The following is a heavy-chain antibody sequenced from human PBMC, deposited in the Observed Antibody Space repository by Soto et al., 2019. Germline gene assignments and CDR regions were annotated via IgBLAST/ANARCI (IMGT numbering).Heavy chain of an antibody. J-gene: IGHJ3*02. CDR1: GGSISSYY. CDR3: ARLTYYYDSSGYSDAFDI. Sequence: PSETLSLTCTVSGGSISSYYWSWIRQPPGKGLEWIGYIYYSGSTNYNPSLKSRVTISVDTSKNQFSLKLSSVTAADTAVYYCARLTYYYDSSGYSDAFDIWGQGTMVAVS. CDR2: IYYSGST. D-gene: IGHD3-22*01. V-gene: IGHV4-59*01.